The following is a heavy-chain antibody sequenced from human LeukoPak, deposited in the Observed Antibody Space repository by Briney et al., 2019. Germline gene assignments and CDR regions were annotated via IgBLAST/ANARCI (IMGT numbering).Heavy chain of an antibody. Sequence: GGSLRLSCAASGFTFSSYGMHWVRQAPGKGLEWVAVISYDGSNKYYADSVKGRFTISRDNSKNTLYLQMNSLRAEDTAVYYCARTVQLLNTYDAFDIWGQGTMVTVSS. CDR1: GFTFSSYG. V-gene: IGHV3-30*19. D-gene: IGHD2-2*01. CDR2: ISYDGSNK. CDR3: ARTVQLLNTYDAFDI. J-gene: IGHJ3*02.